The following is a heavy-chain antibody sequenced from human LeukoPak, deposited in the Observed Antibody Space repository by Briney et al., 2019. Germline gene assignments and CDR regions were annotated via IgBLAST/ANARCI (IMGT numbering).Heavy chain of an antibody. V-gene: IGHV3-23*01. CDR1: GFTFSSYA. CDR3: AKDPDYCDSSGYSFDI. D-gene: IGHD3-22*01. Sequence: GGSLRLSCAASGFTFSSYAMSWVRQAPGKGLEWVSAISGSGGSTYYADSVKGRFTISRDNSKNTLYLQMNSLRAEDTAVYYCAKDPDYCDSSGYSFDIWGQGTMVTVSS. J-gene: IGHJ3*02. CDR2: ISGSGGST.